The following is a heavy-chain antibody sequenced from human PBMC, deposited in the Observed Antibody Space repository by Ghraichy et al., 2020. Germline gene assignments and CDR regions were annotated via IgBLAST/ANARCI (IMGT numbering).Heavy chain of an antibody. CDR1: GFTFSNYS. CDR3: ARDTYLYDSSGYYYPGRMDV. Sequence: GGSLRLSCAASGFTFSNYSMNWVRQAPGKGLEWLSYIISRSRTNYEADSVKGRFTISRDNAKNSMYLQLNSLRDEDTAVYYCARDTYLYDSSGYYYPGRMDVWGQGTTVTVSS. D-gene: IGHD3-22*01. CDR2: IISRSRTN. J-gene: IGHJ6*02. V-gene: IGHV3-48*02.